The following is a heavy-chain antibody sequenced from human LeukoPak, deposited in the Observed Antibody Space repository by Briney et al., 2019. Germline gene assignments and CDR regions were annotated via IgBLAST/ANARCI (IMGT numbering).Heavy chain of an antibody. CDR1: GFTFSSYS. CDR3: ARGRPTTLYFQH. V-gene: IGHV3-21*01. Sequence: GGSLRLSYAASGFTFSSYSMNWVRRAPGKGLEWDSSISSSSSYIYYADSVKGRFTISRDNAKNSLYLQMNSLRAEDTAVYYCARGRPTTLYFQHWGQGTLVTVSS. J-gene: IGHJ1*01. CDR2: ISSSSSYI. D-gene: IGHD4-11*01.